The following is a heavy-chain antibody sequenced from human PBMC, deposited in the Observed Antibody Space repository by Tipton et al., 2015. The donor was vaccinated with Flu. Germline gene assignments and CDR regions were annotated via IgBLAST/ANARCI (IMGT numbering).Heavy chain of an antibody. Sequence: TLSLTCTVSGGSISSYYWSWIRQPPGKGLEWIGYIYYSGSTNYNPSLKSRVTISVDTSKNQFSLKLSSVAAADTAVYYCARDLDTAMGRGYYYYYMDVWGKGTTVTVSS. CDR1: GGSISSYY. V-gene: IGHV4-59*12. CDR2: IYYSGST. J-gene: IGHJ6*03. D-gene: IGHD5-18*01. CDR3: ARDLDTAMGRGYYYYYMDV.